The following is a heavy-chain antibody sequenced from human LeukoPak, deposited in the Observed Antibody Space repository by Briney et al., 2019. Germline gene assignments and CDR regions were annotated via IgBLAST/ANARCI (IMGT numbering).Heavy chain of an antibody. J-gene: IGHJ5*02. Sequence: SETLSLTCTVSGGSISSGTYYWGWIRQPPGKGLEWIGSMYYSGSTYYNPSLKSRVTISVDTSKNQFSLKLSSVTAADTAVYYCARDYCSSTSCYLSYWFDPWGQGTLVTVSS. CDR2: MYYSGST. CDR1: GGSISSGTYY. D-gene: IGHD2-2*01. CDR3: ARDYCSSTSCYLSYWFDP. V-gene: IGHV4-39*07.